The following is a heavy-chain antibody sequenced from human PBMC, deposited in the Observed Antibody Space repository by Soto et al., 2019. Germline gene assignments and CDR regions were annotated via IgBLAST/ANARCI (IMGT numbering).Heavy chain of an antibody. CDR1: GYTFTSYG. Sequence: VKVSCKASGYTFTSYGISWVRQAPGQGLEWMGWISAYNGNTNYAQKLQGRVTMTTDTSTSTAYMELRSLGSDDTAVYYCARDPMGCSSTSCLNVGDDWFDPWGQGTLVTVSS. J-gene: IGHJ5*02. CDR3: ARDPMGCSSTSCLNVGDDWFDP. D-gene: IGHD2-2*01. CDR2: ISAYNGNT. V-gene: IGHV1-18*01.